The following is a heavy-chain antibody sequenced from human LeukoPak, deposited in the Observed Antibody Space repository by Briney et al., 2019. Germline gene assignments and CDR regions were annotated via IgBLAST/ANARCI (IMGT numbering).Heavy chain of an antibody. Sequence: SETLSLTCTVSGGSISSYYWSWIRQPPGKGLEWIGYIYYSGSTNYNPSLKSRVTISVDTSKNQFSLKLSSVTAADTAVYYCARVIAARPSWFDPWGQGTLVTVSS. CDR2: IYYSGST. D-gene: IGHD6-6*01. V-gene: IGHV4-59*01. CDR1: GGSISSYY. CDR3: ARVIAARPSWFDP. J-gene: IGHJ5*02.